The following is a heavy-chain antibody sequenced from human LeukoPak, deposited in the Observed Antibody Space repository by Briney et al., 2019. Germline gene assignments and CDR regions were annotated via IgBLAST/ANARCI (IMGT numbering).Heavy chain of an antibody. CDR3: ARTAPYYYDSSGFDY. D-gene: IGHD3-22*01. V-gene: IGHV1-2*03. J-gene: IGHJ4*02. Sequence: LGASVKVSCKASGGTFSSYAISWVRQAPGQGLEWMGWINPNSGGTNYAQKFQGRVTMTRDTSINTAYMELSRLRSDDTAVYYCARTAPYYYDSSGFDYWGQGTLVTVSS. CDR1: GGTFSSYA. CDR2: INPNSGGT.